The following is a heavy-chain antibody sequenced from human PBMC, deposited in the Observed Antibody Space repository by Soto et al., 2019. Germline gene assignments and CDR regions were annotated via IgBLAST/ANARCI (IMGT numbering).Heavy chain of an antibody. Sequence: SVKVSCKASGYTFTTCTLNWVRQAPGQGLEWMGGIIPIFGTANYAQKFQGRVTITADESTSTAYMELSSLRSEDTAVYYCARVSGYSSGWWVPLDYWGQGTLVTVSS. D-gene: IGHD6-19*01. CDR2: IIPIFGTA. V-gene: IGHV1-69*13. CDR1: GYTFTTCT. J-gene: IGHJ4*02. CDR3: ARVSGYSSGWWVPLDY.